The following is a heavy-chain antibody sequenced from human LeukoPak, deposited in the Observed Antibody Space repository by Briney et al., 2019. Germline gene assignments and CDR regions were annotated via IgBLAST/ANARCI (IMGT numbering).Heavy chain of an antibody. Sequence: GGSLRLSCAASGFTFSSYAMSWVRQAPGKGLEWVSLISGSGGSTYYADSVKGRFTISRDNSKNTLYLQMNSLRAEDTAVYYCAKDQLGWFGEFYYFDYWGQGTLVTVSS. D-gene: IGHD3-10*01. CDR3: AKDQLGWFGEFYYFDY. V-gene: IGHV3-23*01. CDR2: ISGSGGST. CDR1: GFTFSSYA. J-gene: IGHJ4*02.